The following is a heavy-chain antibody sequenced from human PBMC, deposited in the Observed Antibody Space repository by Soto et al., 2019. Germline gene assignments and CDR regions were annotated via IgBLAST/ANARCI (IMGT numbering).Heavy chain of an antibody. D-gene: IGHD3-3*01. J-gene: IGHJ5*02. Sequence: SETLSLTCAVYGGSFSGYYWSWIRQPPGKGLEWIGYIYYSGSTNYNPSLKSRVTISVDTSKNQFSLKLSAVTAADTAVYYCARHAGNSYDFWSGYYTLNWFDPWGQGTLVTVSS. V-gene: IGHV4-59*08. CDR1: GGSFSGYY. CDR2: IYYSGST. CDR3: ARHAGNSYDFWSGYYTLNWFDP.